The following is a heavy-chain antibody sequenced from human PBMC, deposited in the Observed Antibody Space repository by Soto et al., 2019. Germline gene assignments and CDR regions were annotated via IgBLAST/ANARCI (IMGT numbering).Heavy chain of an antibody. J-gene: IGHJ6*02. V-gene: IGHV3-48*01. Sequence: EVQLVESGGGLVQPGGSLRLSCAASGFTFSSYSMNWVRQAPGKGLEWVSYISSSSSTIYYADSVKGQFTISRDNAKNSLNLELSSRGAEDTAVYYCARVGSYFDILTGKYYYYYGMDVWGQGTTVTVSS. CDR1: GFTFSSYS. CDR2: ISSSSSTI. CDR3: ARVGSYFDILTGKYYYYYGMDV. D-gene: IGHD3-9*01.